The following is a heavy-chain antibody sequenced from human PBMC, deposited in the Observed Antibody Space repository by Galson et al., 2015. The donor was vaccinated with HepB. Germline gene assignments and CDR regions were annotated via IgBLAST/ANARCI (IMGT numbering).Heavy chain of an antibody. J-gene: IGHJ4*02. V-gene: IGHV3-7*03. D-gene: IGHD2-8*01. CDR2: VQRDGSGK. CDR3: ARYSSAYYWSIDY. CDR1: GFTFTNHW. Sequence: SLRLSCAASGFTFTNHWMGWVRQAPGRGLEWVANVQRDGSGKYYGDSVKGRFTISRDNAKNSVFLQMSSLRAEDTALYYCARYSSAYYWSIDYWGQGTLVTVSS.